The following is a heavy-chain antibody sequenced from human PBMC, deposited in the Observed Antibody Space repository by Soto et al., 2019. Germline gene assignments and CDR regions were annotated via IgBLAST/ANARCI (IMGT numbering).Heavy chain of an antibody. V-gene: IGHV3-33*01. D-gene: IGHD3-9*01. CDR1: EFSFNSYG. CDR2: IWYDGSNK. Sequence: QVQLVESGGGVVQPGRSLRLSCAASEFSFNSYGMHWVRQAPGKGLEWVAVIWYDGSNKYYADSVKGRFTISRDNSKNTLYLQMNSLGAEDTAVYYCARDTTGAFDIWGQGTMVTVSS. CDR3: ARDTTGAFDI. J-gene: IGHJ3*02.